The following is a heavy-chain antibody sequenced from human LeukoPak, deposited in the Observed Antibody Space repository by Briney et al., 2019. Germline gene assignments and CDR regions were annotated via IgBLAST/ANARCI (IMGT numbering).Heavy chain of an antibody. D-gene: IGHD2/OR15-2a*01. J-gene: IGHJ5*02. V-gene: IGHV4-59*02. CDR1: GASVSSSH. CDR2: VDYNGST. CDR3: ATGFYEPFDR. Sequence: PSETLSLTCTVSGASVSSSHWNWIRQSPGKGLEWIANVDYNGSTKYNPSLRGRGTMSLDTSKNQFYLKLESVTAADTARYYCATGFYEPFDRWGQGTLVTVSS.